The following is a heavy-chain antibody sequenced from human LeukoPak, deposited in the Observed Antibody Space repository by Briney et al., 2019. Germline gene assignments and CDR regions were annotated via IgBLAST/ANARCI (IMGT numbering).Heavy chain of an antibody. Sequence: SETLSLTCSVSGGSTTGYFWTWIWQPPGKGPEWIGYVYYKGDTSYSPSLDSRVSISVDTSKKYFSLKLNSVTAADTAMYYCARHVTVTYDAFDLWGQGTMVTVSS. CDR3: ARHVTVTYDAFDL. CDR1: GGSTTGYF. J-gene: IGHJ3*01. CDR2: VYYKGDT. V-gene: IGHV4-59*08. D-gene: IGHD4-11*01.